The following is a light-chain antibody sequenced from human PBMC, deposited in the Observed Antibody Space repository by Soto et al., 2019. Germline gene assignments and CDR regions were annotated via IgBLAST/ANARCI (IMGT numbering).Light chain of an antibody. Sequence: EIVMTQSPATLSVSPGETATLSCRASQSVSYNLAWYQQKPGQGPRLLIYGAFNRATGIPARFSGSGSGTEFTLTISSLQSEDFALYYCQQYKNWPPLTFGGGTKVEIK. CDR1: QSVSYN. CDR2: GAF. J-gene: IGKJ4*01. V-gene: IGKV3-15*01. CDR3: QQYKNWPPLT.